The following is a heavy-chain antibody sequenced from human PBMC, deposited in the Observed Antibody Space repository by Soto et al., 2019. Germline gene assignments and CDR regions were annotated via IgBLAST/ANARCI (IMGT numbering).Heavy chain of an antibody. J-gene: IGHJ4*02. CDR3: ARDFLEDYGIQTVPKYYFDS. CDR1: GFPFSTYV. D-gene: IGHD4-17*01. CDR2: TSSDGSSQ. Sequence: QLVESGGGVVQPGRSLKLSCAASGFPFSTYVMHWVRQAPGKGLDWVALTSSDGSSQYYADSVKGRFTISRDNSNGTLYLQMNSLRPEDTAVYYCARDFLEDYGIQTVPKYYFDSWGQGTLVTVSA. V-gene: IGHV3-30-3*01.